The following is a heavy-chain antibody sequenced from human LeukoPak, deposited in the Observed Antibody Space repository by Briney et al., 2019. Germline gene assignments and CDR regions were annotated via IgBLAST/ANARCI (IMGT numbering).Heavy chain of an antibody. D-gene: IGHD3-10*01. CDR2: IYPADSDT. V-gene: IGHV5-51*01. CDR3: ARLGTYWSNYYFEY. J-gene: IGHJ4*02. CDR1: GYSFTSYW. Sequence: GESLKISFKGSGYSFTSYWIGWVRQMPGKGLEWMGIIYPADSDTRHSPSLQGKVTISADKSIHTAYLQWSSLKASDTAVYYCARLGTYWSNYYFEYWGQGTLVTVYS.